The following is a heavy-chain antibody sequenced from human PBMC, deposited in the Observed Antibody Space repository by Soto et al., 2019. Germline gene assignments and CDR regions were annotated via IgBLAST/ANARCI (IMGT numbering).Heavy chain of an antibody. CDR1: GFTFSSYA. V-gene: IGHV3-23*01. CDR2: ISGSGGST. D-gene: IGHD2-15*01. Sequence: EMQLLESGGGLVQPGGSLRLSCAASGFTFSSYAMSWVRQAPGKGLEWVSAISGSGGSTYYADSVKGRFTISRDNSKNTLYLQMNSLRAEDTAVYYCAKGPFKGYCSGGSCYYFDYWGQGTLVTVSS. CDR3: AKGPFKGYCSGGSCYYFDY. J-gene: IGHJ4*02.